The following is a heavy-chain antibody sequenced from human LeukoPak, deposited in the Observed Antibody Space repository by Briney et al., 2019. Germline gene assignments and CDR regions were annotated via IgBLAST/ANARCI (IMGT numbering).Heavy chain of an antibody. Sequence: SETLSLTCTVSGGSINSYYWSWIRQPPGKGLEWIGYISYSGSTSYNPSLENRVAISVDTSKNQFSLKLSSVIAADTAVYYCVRHGGFSSPAAVWGQGTLVTVSS. CDR1: GGSINSYY. D-gene: IGHD6-13*01. V-gene: IGHV4-59*08. CDR3: VRHGGFSSPAAV. J-gene: IGHJ4*02. CDR2: ISYSGST.